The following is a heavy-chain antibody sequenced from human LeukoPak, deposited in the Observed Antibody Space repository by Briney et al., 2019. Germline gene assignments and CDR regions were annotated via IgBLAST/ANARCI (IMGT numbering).Heavy chain of an antibody. V-gene: IGHV4-59*01. CDR3: ARVGCSGGSCYHN. CDR1: GGSISSYY. D-gene: IGHD2-15*01. CDR2: IYYSGST. Sequence: KPSETLSLTCTVSGGSISSYYWSWIRQPPGKGLEWIGYIYYSGSTNYNPSLKSRVTISVDTSKNQFSLKLSSVTAADTAVYYCARVGCSGGSCYHNWGQGTLVTVSS. J-gene: IGHJ4*02.